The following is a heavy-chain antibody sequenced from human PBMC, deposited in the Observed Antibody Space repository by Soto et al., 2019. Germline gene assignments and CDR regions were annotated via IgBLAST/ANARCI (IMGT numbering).Heavy chain of an antibody. CDR2: IKQSGSDR. CDR1: GFTFSSYW. D-gene: IGHD3-10*01. V-gene: IGHV3-7*01. J-gene: IGHJ5*02. CDR3: ASVKSWAVSP. Sequence: EVQLVESGGGLVQPGGSLGLSCAASGFTFSSYWMSWVRLAPGKRLEWVAHIKQSGSDRYYVDSVRGRFTISRDNAKNSLYLQMNSLRVEDTAMYYCASVKSWAVSPWGQGTLVTVSS.